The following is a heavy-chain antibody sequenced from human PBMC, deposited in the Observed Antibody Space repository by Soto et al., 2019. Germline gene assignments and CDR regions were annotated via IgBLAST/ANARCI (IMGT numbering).Heavy chain of an antibody. CDR3: ARVDYYDSSGSSPQNWFDP. V-gene: IGHV1-69*12. CDR1: GGTFSSYA. D-gene: IGHD3-22*01. Sequence: QVQLVQSGAEVKKPGSSVKVSCKASGGTFSSYAISWVRQAPGQGLEWMGGIVPIFGTANYAQKFQGRVTITADESTSTAYMELSSLRSEDTAVYYCARVDYYDSSGSSPQNWFDPWGQGTLVTVSS. CDR2: IVPIFGTA. J-gene: IGHJ5*02.